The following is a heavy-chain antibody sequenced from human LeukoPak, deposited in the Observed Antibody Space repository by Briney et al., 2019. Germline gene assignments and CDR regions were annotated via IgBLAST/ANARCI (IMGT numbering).Heavy chain of an antibody. J-gene: IGHJ4*02. V-gene: IGHV3-11*04. CDR1: GLTFSDYY. Sequence: GGSLRLSCAASGLTFSDYYMSWIRQAPGQGLEWVSYMSSSGGSIYYADSVKGRFTISRDNADNSLYLQMNSLRPADTAVYYCAKLWNEVGTTIYWGQGTLVTVSS. CDR3: AKLWNEVGTTIY. CDR2: MSSSGGSI. D-gene: IGHD1-26*01.